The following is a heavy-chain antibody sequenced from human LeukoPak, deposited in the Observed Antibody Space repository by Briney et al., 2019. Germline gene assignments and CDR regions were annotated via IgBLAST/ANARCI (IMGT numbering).Heavy chain of an antibody. CDR1: GYTFTDYY. J-gene: IGHJ4*02. D-gene: IGHD3-10*01. Sequence: ASVNVSCKASGYTFTDYYMNWVRQAPGQGLEWMGWINPNSGGTNYAPKFQGRVTMTRDTSISTAYMEVSKLRSDDTAVYYCASFGSGKYYRFDSWGQGTLVTVSS. CDR3: ASFGSGKYYRFDS. CDR2: INPNSGGT. V-gene: IGHV1-2*02.